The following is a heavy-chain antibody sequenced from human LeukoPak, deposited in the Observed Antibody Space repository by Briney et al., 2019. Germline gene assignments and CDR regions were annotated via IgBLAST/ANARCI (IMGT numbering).Heavy chain of an antibody. D-gene: IGHD3-10*01. Sequence: SETLSLTCTVSGGSISSYYWSWIRQPPGKGLEWIGYIYYSGSTNYNPSLKSRVTISVDTSKNQFSLKLSSVTAADTAVYYCAESWYGSGSYYNYYFYYGIDVWGQGTTVTVSS. J-gene: IGHJ6*02. V-gene: IGHV4-59*01. CDR2: IYYSGST. CDR3: AESWYGSGSYYNYYFYYGIDV. CDR1: GGSISSYY.